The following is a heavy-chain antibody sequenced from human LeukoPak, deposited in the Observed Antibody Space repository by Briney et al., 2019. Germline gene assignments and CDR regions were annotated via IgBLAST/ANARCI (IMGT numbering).Heavy chain of an antibody. CDR3: ARGKEQQLYAFDI. CDR1: GFTFSSYG. D-gene: IGHD6-13*01. CDR2: IWFDGSNK. Sequence: GGSLRLSCAASGFTFSSYGMHWVRQAPGKGLERVAVIWFDGSNKYYADSVKGRFTISRDNYKNTLYLQMNSLSAEDTAVYYCARGKEQQLYAFDIWGQGTMVTVSS. V-gene: IGHV3-33*01. J-gene: IGHJ3*02.